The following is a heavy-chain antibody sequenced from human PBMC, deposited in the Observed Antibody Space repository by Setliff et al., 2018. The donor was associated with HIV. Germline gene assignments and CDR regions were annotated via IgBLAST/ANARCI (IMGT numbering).Heavy chain of an antibody. CDR3: ASGKGVGGVIITGGLDV. D-gene: IGHD3-10*01. CDR2: MNPNSGVS. V-gene: IGHV1-8*01. J-gene: IGHJ6*03. Sequence: ASVKVSCKASGHTFTNVDIQWLRRATGQGLEWMGWMNPNSGVSGYAQKFQGRVTMTRDTSISTAYMEPSSLTSEDTGVYYCASGKGVGGVIITGGLDVWGKGTTVTVSS. CDR1: GHTFTNVD.